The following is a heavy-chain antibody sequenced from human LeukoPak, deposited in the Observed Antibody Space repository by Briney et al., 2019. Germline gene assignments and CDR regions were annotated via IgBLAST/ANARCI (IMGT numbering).Heavy chain of an antibody. CDR3: ARLFPATGTPYYYIMDV. CDR1: GGPISNYY. J-gene: IGHJ6*02. V-gene: IGHV4-4*07. CDR2: FYSSGSY. D-gene: IGHD6-13*01. Sequence: SETLSLTCTVSGGPISNYYWSWIRQPAGKGLEWIGRFYSSGSYNYNPSLKSRVTISVDTSKNQFSLRLSSVTAADTAVYYCARLFPATGTPYYYIMDVWGQGTTVTVSS.